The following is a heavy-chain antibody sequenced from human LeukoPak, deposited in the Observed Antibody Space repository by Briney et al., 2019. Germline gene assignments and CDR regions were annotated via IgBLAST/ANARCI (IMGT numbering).Heavy chain of an antibody. Sequence: PGGSLRLSCAASGFTFTIYEMGWVRQAPGMGLEWVSYISGSGTTIYYADSVKGRFTFSRDNAKNSLYLQMNSLRVEDTAVCYCARGGKPRAFDVWGQGTVVTVSS. V-gene: IGHV3-48*03. CDR3: ARGGKPRAFDV. J-gene: IGHJ3*01. CDR1: GFTFTIYE. CDR2: ISGSGTTI.